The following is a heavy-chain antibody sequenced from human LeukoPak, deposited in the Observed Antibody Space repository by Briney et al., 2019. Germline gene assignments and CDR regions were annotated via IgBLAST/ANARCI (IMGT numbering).Heavy chain of an antibody. CDR3: ARENDILTGYYP. CDR1: GYTFTSYG. V-gene: IGHV1-18*01. CDR2: ISGYNGNT. J-gene: IGHJ4*02. D-gene: IGHD3-9*01. Sequence: ASVKVSCKASGYTFTSYGINWVRQAPGQGLEWMGWISGYNGNTNYAQKLQGRVTITADKSTSTAYMELSSLRSEDTAVYYCARENDILTGYYPWGQGTLVTVSS.